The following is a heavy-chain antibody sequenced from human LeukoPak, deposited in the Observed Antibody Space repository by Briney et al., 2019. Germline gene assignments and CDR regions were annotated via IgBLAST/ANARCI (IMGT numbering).Heavy chain of an antibody. CDR1: GGSISSYY. CDR2: IYYSGST. J-gene: IGHJ4*02. V-gene: IGHV4-59*12. CDR3: ARVLRVGANFDY. Sequence: PSETLSLTCTVSGGSISSYYWSWIRQPPGKGLEWIGYIYYSGSTNYNPSLKSRVTISVDTSKNQFSLKLSSVTAADTAVYYCARVLRVGANFDYWGQGTLVTVSS. D-gene: IGHD1-26*01.